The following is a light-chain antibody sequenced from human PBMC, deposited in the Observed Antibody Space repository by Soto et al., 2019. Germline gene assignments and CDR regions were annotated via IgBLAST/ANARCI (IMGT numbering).Light chain of an antibody. CDR2: DAS. J-gene: IGKJ2*01. V-gene: IGKV3-11*01. CDR1: QSVSSY. Sequence: EIVLTQSPATLSFSPGERATLSCRASQSVSSYLAWYQQKPGQAPRPLIYDASNRATGIPARFSGSGSGTDFTLTISSLEREVFAVYYCQQRSNWPPYTFGQGTKLEIK. CDR3: QQRSNWPPYT.